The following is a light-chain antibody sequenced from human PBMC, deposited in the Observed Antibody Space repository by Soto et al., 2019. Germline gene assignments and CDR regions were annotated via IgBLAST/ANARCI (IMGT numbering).Light chain of an antibody. CDR3: QQRSNWPWT. V-gene: IGKV3-11*01. J-gene: IGKJ1*01. CDR1: QSVSSY. Sequence: EIVLTQSLATLSLSPGERATLSCRASQSVSSYLAWYQQKPGQAPRLLIYDASNRATGIPARFSGSGSGTDFTLTISSLEPEDFAVYYCQQRSNWPWTFGQGTRWIS. CDR2: DAS.